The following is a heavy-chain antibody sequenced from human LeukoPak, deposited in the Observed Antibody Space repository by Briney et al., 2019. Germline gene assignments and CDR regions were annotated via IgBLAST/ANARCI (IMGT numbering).Heavy chain of an antibody. CDR3: ARSSGYYPTYFDY. Sequence: SETLSLTCTVSGGSISSGGYYWSWIRQHPGKGPEWIGYIYYSGSTYYNPSLKSRVTISVDRSKNQFSLKLSSVTAADTAVYYCARSSGYYPTYFDYWGQGTLVTVSS. V-gene: IGHV4-31*03. CDR2: IYYSGST. D-gene: IGHD3-22*01. CDR1: GGSISSGGYY. J-gene: IGHJ4*02.